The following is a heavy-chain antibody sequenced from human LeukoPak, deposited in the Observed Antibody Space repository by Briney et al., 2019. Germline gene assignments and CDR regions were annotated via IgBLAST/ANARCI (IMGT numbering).Heavy chain of an antibody. CDR1: GDSISSYY. CDR3: ARGSSGYYY. D-gene: IGHD3-22*01. J-gene: IGHJ4*02. Sequence: LSLTCIVSGDSISSYYWSWIRQPPGKGLEWVGRTRNKANSYTTEYAASVKGRFTISRDDSKNSLYLQMNSLKTEDTAVYYCARGSSGYYYWGQGTLVTVSS. V-gene: IGHV3-72*01. CDR2: TRNKANSYTT.